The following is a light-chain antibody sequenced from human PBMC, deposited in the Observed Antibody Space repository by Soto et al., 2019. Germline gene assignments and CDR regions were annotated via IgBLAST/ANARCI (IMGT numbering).Light chain of an antibody. J-gene: IGLJ1*01. V-gene: IGLV3-1*01. CDR3: QAWDSSPENV. CDR1: KLGDKY. Sequence: SYELTQPPSVSVSPGQTASITCSGDKLGDKYACWYQQKPGHSPVLVIYQDSKRPSGIPERFSGSNSGNTATLTISGTQAMAEADCYSQAWDSSPENVFGPGTELSVL. CDR2: QDS.